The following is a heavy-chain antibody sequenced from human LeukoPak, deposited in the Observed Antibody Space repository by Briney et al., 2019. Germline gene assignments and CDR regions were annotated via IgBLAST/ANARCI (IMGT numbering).Heavy chain of an antibody. CDR2: ISAYNGNT. CDR3: ARDTVTTWGYYYYYYMDV. D-gene: IGHD4-17*01. Sequence: ASVKVSCKASGYRFTSYGISWVRQAPGQGLEWMGWISAYNGNTNYAQKLQGRVTMTTDTSTSTAYMELRSLRSDDTAVYYCARDTVTTWGYYYYYYMDVWGKGTTVTVSS. V-gene: IGHV1-18*01. CDR1: GYRFTSYG. J-gene: IGHJ6*03.